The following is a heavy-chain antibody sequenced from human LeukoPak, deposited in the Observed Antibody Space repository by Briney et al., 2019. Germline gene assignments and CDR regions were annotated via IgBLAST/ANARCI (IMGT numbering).Heavy chain of an antibody. D-gene: IGHD5-24*01. Sequence: GWSLRLSCAASGFAFSSYAMSWVRQAPGKGLEWVSAISGSGGSTYYADSVKGRFTISRDNSKNTLYLQMNSLRAEDTAVYYCASRDKGYYYGMDVWGQGTTVTVSS. V-gene: IGHV3-23*01. J-gene: IGHJ6*02. CDR3: ASRDKGYYYGMDV. CDR2: ISGSGGST. CDR1: GFAFSSYA.